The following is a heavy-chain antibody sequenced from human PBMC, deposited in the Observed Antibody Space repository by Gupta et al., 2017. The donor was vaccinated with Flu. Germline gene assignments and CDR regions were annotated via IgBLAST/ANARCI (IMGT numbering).Heavy chain of an antibody. V-gene: IGHV4-59*01. D-gene: IGHD3-22*01. J-gene: IGHJ1*01. CDR3: ASSDSSGYHAEYFQH. CDR2: IYYSGST. Sequence: QPPGKGLEWIGYIYYSGSTNYNPSLKSRVTISVDTSKNQFSLKLSSVTAADTAVYYCASSDSSGYHAEYFQHWGQGTLVTVSS.